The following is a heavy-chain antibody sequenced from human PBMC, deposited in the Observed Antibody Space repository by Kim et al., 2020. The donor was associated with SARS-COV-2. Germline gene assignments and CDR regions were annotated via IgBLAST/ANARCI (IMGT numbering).Heavy chain of an antibody. CDR3: ARGLDLDDSPDY. J-gene: IGHJ4*02. Sequence: TRYAESVKGRITSSRDNSKNTLHLQMNNLRVEDTALYYGARGLDLDDSPDYWGQGTLVTVSS. D-gene: IGHD3-16*01. V-gene: IGHV3-53*01. CDR2: T.